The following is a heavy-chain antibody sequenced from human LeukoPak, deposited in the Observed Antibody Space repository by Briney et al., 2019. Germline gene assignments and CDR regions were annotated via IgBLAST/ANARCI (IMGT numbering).Heavy chain of an antibody. CDR2: ISYDGSNK. Sequence: GGSLRLSCAASGFTFSGYPIHWVRQAPGKGLEWVAVISYDGSNKYYADSVKGRFTISRDNSKNTLYLQMNSLRAEDTAVYYCARGALKYYDFWSGYYSNFHYYGMDVWGQGTTVTVSS. D-gene: IGHD3-3*01. J-gene: IGHJ6*02. CDR3: ARGALKYYDFWSGYYSNFHYYGMDV. CDR1: GFTFSGYP. V-gene: IGHV3-30-3*01.